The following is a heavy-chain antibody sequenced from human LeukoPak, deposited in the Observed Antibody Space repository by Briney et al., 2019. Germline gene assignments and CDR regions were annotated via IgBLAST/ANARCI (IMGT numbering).Heavy chain of an antibody. V-gene: IGHV3-74*01. Sequence: AGSLRLSCAADAFTFSKNWMLWVRHAPGKGLESVSRINTDGTVTTYADSVKGRFTVSRDNADNTMFLQMNSVRDEDTAVYYCATKQWLAPPPDSWGQGTPVTVSS. J-gene: IGHJ4*02. CDR2: INTDGTVT. CDR3: ATKQWLAPPPDS. D-gene: IGHD6-19*01. CDR1: AFTFSKNW.